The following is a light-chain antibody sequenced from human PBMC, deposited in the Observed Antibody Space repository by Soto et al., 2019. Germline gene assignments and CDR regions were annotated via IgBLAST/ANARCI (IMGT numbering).Light chain of an antibody. CDR2: EVS. V-gene: IGLV2-14*01. CDR3: NSYISSNTLVVV. CDR1: SSDVGGYNY. J-gene: IGLJ2*01. Sequence: QSALTQPASASGSPGQSITISCTGTSSDVGGYNYVSWYQQHPGKAPKLMIYEVSNRPSGVSNRFSGSKSGNTASLTISGLQAEDEADYYCNSYISSNTLVVVFGGGTKLTVL.